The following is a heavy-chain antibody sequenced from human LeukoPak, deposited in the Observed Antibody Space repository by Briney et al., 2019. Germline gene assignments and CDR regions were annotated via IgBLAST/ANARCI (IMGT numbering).Heavy chain of an antibody. J-gene: IGHJ5*02. V-gene: IGHV1-2*02. D-gene: IGHD3-10*01. Sequence: ASVKVSCKASGYTFTGYYMHWVRQAPGRGLEWMGWINPNSGGTNYAQKFQGRVTMTRDTSISTAYMELSRLRSDDTAVYYCARDRGDFGEVPFYWFDPWGQGTLVTVSS. CDR1: GYTFTGYY. CDR2: INPNSGGT. CDR3: ARDRGDFGEVPFYWFDP.